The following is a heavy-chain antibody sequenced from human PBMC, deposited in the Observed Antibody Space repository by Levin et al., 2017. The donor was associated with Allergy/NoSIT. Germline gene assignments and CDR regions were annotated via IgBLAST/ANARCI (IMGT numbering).Heavy chain of an antibody. CDR3: AKEDSLRPLAQELRSHNWFDP. J-gene: IGHJ5*02. V-gene: IGHV1-2*02. CDR1: GYRFTAYH. CDR2: IDPESGAS. Sequence: PMASVKVSCQASGYRFTAYHIHWVRQAPGQGLEWMGWIDPESGASKSAQNFQGRVTLTRDTSTNTAFLELRSLTSGDTALYYCAKEDSLRPLAQELRSHNWFDPWGQGTLVSVSS. D-gene: IGHD1-26*01.